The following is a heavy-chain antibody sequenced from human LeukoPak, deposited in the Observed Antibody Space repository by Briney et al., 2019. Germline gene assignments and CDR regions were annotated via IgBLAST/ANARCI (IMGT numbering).Heavy chain of an antibody. CDR1: GFTFSSYA. V-gene: IGHV3-23*01. D-gene: IGHD3-16*02. J-gene: IGHJ4*02. CDR2: ISGSDGSS. CDR3: AKSLGVGGYTRYKGFDQ. Sequence: GGSLRLSCAASGFTFSSYAMSWVRQAPGKGLEWVSSISGSDGSSHYADFVKGRFTISRDNSKNTLHLQMNSLRAEDTAVYYCAKSLGVGGYTRYKGFDQWGQGTLVTVSS.